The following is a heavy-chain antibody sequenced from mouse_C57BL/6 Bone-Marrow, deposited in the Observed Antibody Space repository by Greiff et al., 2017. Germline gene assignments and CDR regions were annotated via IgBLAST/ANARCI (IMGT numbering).Heavy chain of an antibody. CDR3: AREFITTVVAYYFDY. CDR1: GYTFTSYW. Sequence: VQLQQSGTVLARPGASVKMSCKTSGYTFTSYWMHWVKQRPGQGLEWIGAIYPGNSDTSYNQKFKGKAKLTAVTSASTAYMELNSLTSEDSAVYYCAREFITTVVAYYFDYWGQGTTLTVSS. CDR2: IYPGNSDT. D-gene: IGHD1-1*01. V-gene: IGHV1-5*01. J-gene: IGHJ2*01.